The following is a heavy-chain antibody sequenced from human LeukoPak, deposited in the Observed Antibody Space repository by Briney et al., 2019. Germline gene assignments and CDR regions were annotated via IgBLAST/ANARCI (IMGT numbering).Heavy chain of an antibody. Sequence: GGSLRLSCAASGFTFSSYGMHWVRQAPGKGLEWVAVIWYDGSNKYYADSVKGRFTISRDNSKNTLYLQMNSLRAEDTAVCYCARDRATVSPDHAFDIWGQGTMVTVSS. CDR2: IWYDGSNK. J-gene: IGHJ3*02. V-gene: IGHV3-33*01. CDR1: GFTFSSYG. D-gene: IGHD4-17*01. CDR3: ARDRATVSPDHAFDI.